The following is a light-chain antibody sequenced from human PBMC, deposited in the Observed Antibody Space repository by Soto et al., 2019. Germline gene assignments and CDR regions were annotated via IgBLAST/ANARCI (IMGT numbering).Light chain of an antibody. J-gene: IGKJ1*01. CDR2: AAS. Sequence: DIRMTQKACSLSASVADTVTITCRASQSISSYLNWYQQKPGKAPKLLIYAASSLQSGVPSRFSGSGSGTDFTLTIAGPQPEDFATYYRQQSYSTPRTLGQGTKVDI. CDR3: QQSYSTPRT. CDR1: QSISSY. V-gene: IGKV1-39*01.